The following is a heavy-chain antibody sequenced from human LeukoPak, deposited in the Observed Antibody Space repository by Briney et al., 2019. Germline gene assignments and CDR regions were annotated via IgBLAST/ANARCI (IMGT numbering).Heavy chain of an antibody. CDR3: AKVVGASGY. D-gene: IGHD1-26*01. V-gene: IGHV3-30*04. Sequence: PGGSLRLSCAASGFTFSSYAVHWVRQAPGKGLEWVAVISYDGSNKYYADSVKGRFTISRDNSKNTLYLQMNSLRAEDTAVYYCAKVVGASGYWGQGTLVTVSS. J-gene: IGHJ4*02. CDR1: GFTFSSYA. CDR2: ISYDGSNK.